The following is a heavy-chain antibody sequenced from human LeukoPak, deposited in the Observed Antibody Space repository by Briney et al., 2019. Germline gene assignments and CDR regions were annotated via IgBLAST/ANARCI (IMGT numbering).Heavy chain of an antibody. CDR1: GGTFSSYA. V-gene: IGHV1-69*04. D-gene: IGHD3-9*01. Sequence: SVKVSCKASGGTFSSYAISWVRQAPGQGLEWMGRIIPILGIANYAQKFQGRVTITADKSTSTAYMELSSLRSEDTAVYYCARVSGDYDILTGYYSAYWGQGTLATVSS. J-gene: IGHJ4*02. CDR3: ARVSGDYDILTGYYSAY. CDR2: IIPILGIA.